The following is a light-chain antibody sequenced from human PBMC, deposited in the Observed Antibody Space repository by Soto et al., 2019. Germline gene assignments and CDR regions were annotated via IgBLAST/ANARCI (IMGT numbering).Light chain of an antibody. V-gene: IGKV1-5*01. CDR1: QSLSSR. Sequence: DIDMTQSPSTLSASVGDRVTITCRASQSLSSRLAWYQQKPGKAPELLIYDASSLKSGVPSRFSGSESGTEFTLTISSLQPDDFGTYYCQQYNNFWTFGQGTKVDIK. CDR2: DAS. J-gene: IGKJ1*01. CDR3: QQYNNFWT.